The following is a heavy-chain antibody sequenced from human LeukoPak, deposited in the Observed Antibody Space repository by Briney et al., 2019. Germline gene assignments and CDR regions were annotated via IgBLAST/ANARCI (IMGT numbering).Heavy chain of an antibody. V-gene: IGHV3-21*01. CDR1: GFTFSSYS. D-gene: IGHD2-2*02. CDR2: ISSSSSYI. Sequence: GGSLILSCGASGFTFSSYSMNWVRQAPGKGLEWVSSISSSSSYIYYADSGKGRFTISRDNAKNSLYLQMNSLRAEDTAVYYCARTHCSSTSCYSHNWFDPWGQGTLVTVSS. J-gene: IGHJ5*02. CDR3: ARTHCSSTSCYSHNWFDP.